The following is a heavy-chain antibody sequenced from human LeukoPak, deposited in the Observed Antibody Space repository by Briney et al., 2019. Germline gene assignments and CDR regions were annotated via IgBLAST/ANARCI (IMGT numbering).Heavy chain of an antibody. D-gene: IGHD4-17*01. Sequence: GGSLRLSCAASGFTFDGYGMSWVRHAPGKGLEWVSGINWNGGSTGYADSVKGRFTISRDNAKNSLYLQMNSLRAEDTALYYCARILPMGTVSRVYAFDIWGQGTMVTVSS. CDR3: ARILPMGTVSRVYAFDI. J-gene: IGHJ3*02. CDR1: GFTFDGYG. V-gene: IGHV3-20*04. CDR2: INWNGGST.